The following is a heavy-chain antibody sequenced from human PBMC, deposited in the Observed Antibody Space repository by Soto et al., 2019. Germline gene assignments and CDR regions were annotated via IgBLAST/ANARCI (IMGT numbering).Heavy chain of an antibody. CDR3: AREKSSPGRLHINWFDP. CDR2: ISSSSSTI. V-gene: IGHV3-48*02. CDR1: GFTFSSYS. J-gene: IGHJ5*02. Sequence: EVQLVESGGGLVQPGGSLRLSCAASGFTFSSYSMNWVRQAPGKGLEWVSYISSSSSTIYYADSVKGRFTISRDNAKNSRYLQMNSLRDEDTAVYYCAREKSSPGRLHINWFDPWGQGTLVTVSS. D-gene: IGHD6-13*01.